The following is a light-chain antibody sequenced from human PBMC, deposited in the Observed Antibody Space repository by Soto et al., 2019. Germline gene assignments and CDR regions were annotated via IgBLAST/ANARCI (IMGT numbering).Light chain of an antibody. CDR3: QQRSNGPAFT. CDR2: DSS. Sequence: EIVLTQSPAILSLSPGERATLSCRASQSISRYLAWYQQKPGQAPRLLIYDSSNRATGIPGRFSGSGSGTDFTLTISSLEPEDFAVYYCQQRSNGPAFTFGQGTKLETK. V-gene: IGKV3-11*01. CDR1: QSISRY. J-gene: IGKJ2*01.